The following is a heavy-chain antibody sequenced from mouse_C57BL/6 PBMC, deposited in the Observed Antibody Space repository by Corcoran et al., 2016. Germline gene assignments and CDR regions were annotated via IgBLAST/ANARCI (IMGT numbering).Heavy chain of an antibody. J-gene: IGHJ3*01. CDR2: INTYSGVP. Sequence: QIQLVQSGPELKKPGETVKISCKASGYTFTTYGMSWVKQAPGKGLKWMGWINTYSGVPTYADDFKGRFAFSLETSASTAYLQINNLKNEDTATYFCARKEKDSSGYRVAYWGQGTLVTVSA. CDR3: ARKEKDSSGYRVAY. V-gene: IGHV9-3*01. D-gene: IGHD3-2*02. CDR1: GYTFTTYG.